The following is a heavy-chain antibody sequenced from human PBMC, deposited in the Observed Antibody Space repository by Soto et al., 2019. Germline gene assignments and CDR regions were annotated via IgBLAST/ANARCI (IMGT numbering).Heavy chain of an antibody. CDR3: ASTRRPSGDYYYYYMDV. D-gene: IGHD2-15*01. Sequence: SETLSLTCTVSGGSISSGGYYWSWIRQHPGKGLEWIGYIYYSGSTHYNPSLKSRVTISVDTSKNQFSLKLSSVTAADTAVYYCASTRRPSGDYYYYYMDVWGKGTTVTVSS. CDR2: IYYSGST. CDR1: GGSISSGGYY. V-gene: IGHV4-31*03. J-gene: IGHJ6*03.